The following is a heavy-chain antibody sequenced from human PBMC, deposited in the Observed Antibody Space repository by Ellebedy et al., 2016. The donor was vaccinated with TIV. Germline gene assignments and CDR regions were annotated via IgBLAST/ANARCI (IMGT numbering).Heavy chain of an antibody. V-gene: IGHV3-11*01. Sequence: GESLKISCAASGFTFSHYYMSWIRQAPGKGLEWLSYISDSGSSILYADSVGGRFTISRDNAKNSLYLEMNNLRADDTAVYYCARDRDGYIGQIDYWGQGTLVTVSS. J-gene: IGHJ4*02. D-gene: IGHD5-24*01. CDR1: GFTFSHYY. CDR2: ISDSGSSI. CDR3: ARDRDGYIGQIDY.